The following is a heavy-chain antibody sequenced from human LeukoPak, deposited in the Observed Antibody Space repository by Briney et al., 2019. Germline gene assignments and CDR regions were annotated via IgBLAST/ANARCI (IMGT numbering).Heavy chain of an antibody. CDR1: GGSFSGYY. CDR2: MHYSGAT. CDR3: ARGILGLYYFDV. J-gene: IGHJ2*01. D-gene: IGHD3-16*01. Sequence: PSETLSLTCAISGGSFSGYYWTWIREAPGKGLEWIGEMHYSGATSYKPSLRGRVTISRGTSENQLSLEVTSVTAADTAVYYCARGILGLYYFDVWGRGIPVTVSP. V-gene: IGHV4-34*01.